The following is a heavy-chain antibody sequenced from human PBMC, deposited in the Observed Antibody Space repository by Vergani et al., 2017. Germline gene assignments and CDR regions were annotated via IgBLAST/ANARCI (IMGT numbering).Heavy chain of an antibody. CDR1: GYSINSDYY. CDR2: IYHSGST. V-gene: IGHV4-38-2*01. D-gene: IGHD3-3*01. Sequence: QVQLQESGPGLVKPSETLSLTCAVSGYSINSDYYWGWIRQPPGKGLEWVGNIYHSGSTYYNPSLKNRVTISVDTSKNQFSLKVTSVTAADTAVYYCAAKRGITSFGAGGFDLWGRGTLVTVSS. J-gene: IGHJ2*01. CDR3: AAKRGITSFGAGGFDL.